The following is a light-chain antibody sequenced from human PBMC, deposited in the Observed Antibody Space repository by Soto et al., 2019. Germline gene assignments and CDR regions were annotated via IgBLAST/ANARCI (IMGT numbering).Light chain of an antibody. CDR3: QQYNSGRT. J-gene: IGKJ2*01. CDR1: QSISSW. Sequence: DIPMTQSPSTLSASVGDRVTITCRASQSISSWLAWYQQKPGKAPKLLIYKASSLESGVPSRFSGSGSGTEFTLTISSLQPDDSATDYCQQYNSGRTFGQGTKLEIK. V-gene: IGKV1-5*03. CDR2: KAS.